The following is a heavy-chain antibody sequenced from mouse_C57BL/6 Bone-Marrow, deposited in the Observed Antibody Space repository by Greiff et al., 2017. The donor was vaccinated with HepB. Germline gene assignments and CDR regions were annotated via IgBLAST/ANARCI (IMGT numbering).Heavy chain of an antibody. CDR3: ARFAY. CDR2: ISYDGSN. CDR1: GYSITSGYY. Sequence: EVKLVESGPGLVKPSQSLSLTCSVTGYSITSGYYWNWIRQFPGNKLEWMGYISYDGSNNYNPSLKNRISITRDTSKNQFFLKLNSVTTEDTATYYCARFAYWGQGTLVTVSA. V-gene: IGHV3-6*01. J-gene: IGHJ3*01.